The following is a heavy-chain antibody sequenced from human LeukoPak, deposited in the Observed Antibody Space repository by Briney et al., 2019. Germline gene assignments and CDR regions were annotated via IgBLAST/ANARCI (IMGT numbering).Heavy chain of an antibody. CDR3: ARDSSGYRSLFDY. V-gene: IGHV1-2*02. D-gene: IGHD5-18*01. Sequence: ASVKVSCKASGYTFTAYYMHWVRQAPGQGLEWMGWINPNSGGTNYAQKFQGRVTMTRDTSISTAYMELSRLRSDDTAVYYCARDSSGYRSLFDYWGQGTLVTVSS. CDR2: INPNSGGT. J-gene: IGHJ4*02. CDR1: GYTFTAYY.